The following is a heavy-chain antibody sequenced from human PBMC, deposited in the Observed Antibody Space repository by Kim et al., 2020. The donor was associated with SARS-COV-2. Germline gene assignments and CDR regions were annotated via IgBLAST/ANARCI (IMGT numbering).Heavy chain of an antibody. Sequence: TIYAQKFQGRGTMTEDTSTDTAYMELSSLRSEDTAVYYCATARSWSGLVYWGQGTLVTVSS. CDR2: T. CDR3: ATARSWSGLVY. V-gene: IGHV1-24*01. D-gene: IGHD3-3*01. J-gene: IGHJ4*02.